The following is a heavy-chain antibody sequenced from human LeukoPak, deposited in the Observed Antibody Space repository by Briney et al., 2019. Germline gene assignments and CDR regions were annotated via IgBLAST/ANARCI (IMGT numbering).Heavy chain of an antibody. Sequence: PGGSLRLSCAASGFTFSSFAISWVRQAPGEGMGWVSAISGSGGSTYYADSVKGRFTISRDNSNNTLYLQMNSLRAEDTAVYYCAKESGYSSGWLDYWGQGTLVTVSS. D-gene: IGHD6-19*01. CDR3: AKESGYSSGWLDY. J-gene: IGHJ4*02. CDR2: ISGSGGST. CDR1: GFTFSSFA. V-gene: IGHV3-23*01.